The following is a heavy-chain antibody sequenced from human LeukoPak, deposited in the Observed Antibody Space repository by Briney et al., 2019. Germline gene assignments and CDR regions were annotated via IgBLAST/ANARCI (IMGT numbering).Heavy chain of an antibody. CDR1: GFTFSSYA. CDR2: ISYDGSNK. CDR3: ARGVYGDYDFDY. D-gene: IGHD4-17*01. Sequence: GGSLRLSCAASGFTFSSYAMHWVRQAPGKGLEWVAVISYDGSNKYYADSVKGRFTISRDNSKNTLYLQMNSLRAEDTAVYYCARGVYGDYDFDYWGQGTLLTVSS. V-gene: IGHV3-30-3*01. J-gene: IGHJ4*02.